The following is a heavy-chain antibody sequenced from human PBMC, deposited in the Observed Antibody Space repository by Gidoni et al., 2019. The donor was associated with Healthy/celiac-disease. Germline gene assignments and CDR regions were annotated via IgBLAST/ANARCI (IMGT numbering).Heavy chain of an antibody. V-gene: IGHV3-15*01. J-gene: IGHJ4*02. CDR2: IKSKTDGGTT. Sequence: EVQLVESGGGLVKHGGSLRLSCAASGFPFSNAWMSWVRQAPGKGLEWVGRIKSKTDGGTTDYAAPVKGRFTISRDDSKNTLYLQMNSLKTEDTAVYYCTGRLWLHLLFDYWGQGTLVTVSS. D-gene: IGHD5-18*01. CDR3: TGRLWLHLLFDY. CDR1: GFPFSNAW.